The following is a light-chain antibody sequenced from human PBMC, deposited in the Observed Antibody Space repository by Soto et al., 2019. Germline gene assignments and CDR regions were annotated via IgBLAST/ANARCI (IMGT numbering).Light chain of an antibody. V-gene: IGKV1-27*01. Sequence: DIPMTQSPPSLSASVGDRVTISCRASLGIATYVLWYQQRPGKVTKLLIYGASSLLSGVPSRFSASGSGTYFSVTSSSLRPEDVDTCYDEEYNSGMWNFGQGTKV. CDR2: GAS. J-gene: IGKJ1*01. CDR3: EEYNSGMWN. CDR1: LGIATY.